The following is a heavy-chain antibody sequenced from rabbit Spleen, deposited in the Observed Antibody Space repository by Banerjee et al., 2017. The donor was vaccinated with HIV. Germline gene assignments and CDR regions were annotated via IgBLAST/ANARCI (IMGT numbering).Heavy chain of an antibody. Sequence: QEQLEESGGGLVKPEGSLTLTCKASGFSFSDRDVMCWVRQAPGKGLEWIACIDTSDGDTDYANWPKGRFTISKASSTTVTRKMTSLTAADTATYFCARDSSSSVSSYGIDLWGQGTLVTVS. CDR1: GFSFSDRDV. D-gene: IGHD1-1*01. V-gene: IGHV1S45*01. CDR3: ARDSSSSVSSYGIDL. CDR2: IDTSDGDT. J-gene: IGHJ6*01.